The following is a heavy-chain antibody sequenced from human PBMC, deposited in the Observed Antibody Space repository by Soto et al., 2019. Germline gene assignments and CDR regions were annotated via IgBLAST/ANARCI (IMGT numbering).Heavy chain of an antibody. CDR2: ISYDGSNK. J-gene: IGHJ6*02. V-gene: IGHV3-30-3*01. CDR3: ARDSDCSGGSCYSEHHYYYYYGMDF. CDR1: GFTCSSYS. D-gene: IGHD2-15*01. Sequence: PXGALVRTCPASGFTCSSYSMHWVRQAPGKGLDWVAVISYDGSNKYYADSVKGRFTISRDNSKNTLYLQMNSLRAEDTAVYYCARDSDCSGGSCYSEHHYYYYYGMDFWGQGTTVTVSS.